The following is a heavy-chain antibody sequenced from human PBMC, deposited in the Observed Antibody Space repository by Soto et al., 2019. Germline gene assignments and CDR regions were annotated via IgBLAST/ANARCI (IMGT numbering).Heavy chain of an antibody. CDR3: AKDDNPRKDTASGYFDY. Sequence: HPGGSLRLSCAASGFTFSSYGMHWVRQAPGKGLEWVAVISYDGSNKYYADSVKGRFTISRDNSKNTLYLQMNSLRAEDTAVYYCAKDDNPRKDTASGYFDYWGQGTLGTVS. V-gene: IGHV3-30*18. D-gene: IGHD5-18*01. CDR1: GFTFSSYG. CDR2: ISYDGSNK. J-gene: IGHJ4*02.